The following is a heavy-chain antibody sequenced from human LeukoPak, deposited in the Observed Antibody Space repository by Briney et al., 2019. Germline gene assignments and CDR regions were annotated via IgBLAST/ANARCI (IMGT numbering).Heavy chain of an antibody. CDR1: GFTFDDYA. CDR2: ISWNSGSI. J-gene: IGHJ4*02. Sequence: GGSLRLSCAASGFTFDDYAMHWVRQAPGKGLEWVSGISWNSGSIGYADSVKGRFTISRDNAKNSLYLQMNSLRAEDTALYYCAKGNYYDSSGYIDYWGQGTLVTVSS. V-gene: IGHV3-9*01. CDR3: AKGNYYDSSGYIDY. D-gene: IGHD3-22*01.